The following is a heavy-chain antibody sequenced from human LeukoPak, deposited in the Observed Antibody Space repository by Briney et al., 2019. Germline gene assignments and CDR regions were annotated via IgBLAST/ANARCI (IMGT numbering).Heavy chain of an antibody. D-gene: IGHD3-22*01. CDR3: ARARFYYDSGGYYYFDY. CDR2: IYNSGST. J-gene: IGHJ4*02. Sequence: SETLSLTCTVSGVSISIYYWSWIRQPPGKGLEWIGYIYNSGSTSYNPSLKSRATISADTSKNQFSLKLSSVTAADTAVYYCARARFYYDSGGYYYFDYWGQGTLVAVSS. V-gene: IGHV4-59*01. CDR1: GVSISIYY.